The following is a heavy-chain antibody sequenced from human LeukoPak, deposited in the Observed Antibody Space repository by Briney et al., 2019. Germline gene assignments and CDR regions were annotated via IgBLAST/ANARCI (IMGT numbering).Heavy chain of an antibody. CDR1: GFTLTNHA. CDR2: VVGTGGT. D-gene: IGHD6-13*01. Sequence: GGSLRLSCAVSGFTLTNHAVSWVRQAPGKGLEWVSIVVGTGGTYYADSVRGRFILSRDNSKNTLFLQMNSLRVEDTAVYYCARDPPGIAASGTYYWGQGTLVTVSS. J-gene: IGHJ4*02. V-gene: IGHV3-23*01. CDR3: ARDPPGIAASGTYY.